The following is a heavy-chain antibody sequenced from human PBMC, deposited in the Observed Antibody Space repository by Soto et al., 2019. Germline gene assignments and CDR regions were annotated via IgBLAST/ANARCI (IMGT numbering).Heavy chain of an antibody. Sequence: GGSMRLSCAASGFTFSTFAMSWVRQAPGKGLEWVSTISGSGGSTYYTDSVKGRSTISRDNSRNTLYLQMNSLRAEDTAVYYCAKDQSSSGSYYPGWLDPWGQGTLVTVSS. V-gene: IGHV3-23*01. CDR1: GFTFSTFA. CDR3: AKDQSSSGSYYPGWLDP. J-gene: IGHJ5*02. CDR2: ISGSGGST. D-gene: IGHD3-10*01.